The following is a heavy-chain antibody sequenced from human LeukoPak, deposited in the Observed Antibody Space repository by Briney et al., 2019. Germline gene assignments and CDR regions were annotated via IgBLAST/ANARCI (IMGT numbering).Heavy chain of an antibody. CDR1: GGTFSSYA. CDR2: IIPIFGTA. V-gene: IGHV1-69*13. Sequence: SVKVSCKASGGTFSSYAISWVRQAPGQGLEWMGGIIPIFGTANYAQKFQGRVTITADESTSTAYMELSSLRSEDTAAYYCASTRMGDIVVVAAAKWGQGTLVTVSS. J-gene: IGHJ4*02. CDR3: ASTRMGDIVVVAAAK. D-gene: IGHD2-2*01.